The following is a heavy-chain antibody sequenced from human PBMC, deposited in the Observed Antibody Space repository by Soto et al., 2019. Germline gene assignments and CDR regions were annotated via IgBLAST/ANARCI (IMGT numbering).Heavy chain of an antibody. J-gene: IGHJ4*02. CDR3: TTDKPITMVRGVIIISDY. CDR2: ISGSGGST. Sequence: GGSLRLSCAASGFTFSSYAMSWVRQAPGKGLEWVSAISGSGGSTYYADSVKGRFTISRDNSKNTLYLQMNSLKTEDTAVYYCTTDKPITMVRGVIIISDYWGQGTLVTVSS. CDR1: GFTFSSYA. V-gene: IGHV3-23*01. D-gene: IGHD3-10*01.